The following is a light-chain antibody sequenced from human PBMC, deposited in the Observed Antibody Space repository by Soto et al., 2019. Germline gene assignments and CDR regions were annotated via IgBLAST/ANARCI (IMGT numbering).Light chain of an antibody. Sequence: QSALTQPRSVSGSPGQSVTISCTGTSSDVGGYNYVSWYQQHPGKAPKVMIYDVSERPSGVPDRFSGSKSGNTASLTISGLQAEDEADYAGSPRYVLGTGTKVTVL. J-gene: IGLJ1*01. V-gene: IGLV2-11*01. CDR1: SSDVGGYNY. CDR3: SPRYV. CDR2: DVS.